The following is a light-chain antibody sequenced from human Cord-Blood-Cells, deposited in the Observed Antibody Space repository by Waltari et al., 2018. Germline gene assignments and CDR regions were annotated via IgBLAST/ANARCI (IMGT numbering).Light chain of an antibody. CDR2: GAS. J-gene: IGKJ1*01. CDR1: QSVSSSY. V-gene: IGKV3-20*01. Sequence: EIVLTQSPGTLSLSPGERATLSCRASQSVSSSYLAWYQQKPGQAPRLLIYGASSRATGIPDRVSGSGSGTDFTLTISRLEPEDFVVYYCQQYGSSPTFGQGTKVEIK. CDR3: QQYGSSPT.